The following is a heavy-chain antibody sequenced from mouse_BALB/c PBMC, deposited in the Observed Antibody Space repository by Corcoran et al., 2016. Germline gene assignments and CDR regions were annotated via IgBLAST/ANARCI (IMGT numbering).Heavy chain of an antibody. CDR1: GFSLSTSGMG. CDR3: ARRVFYDGYYGGFAY. CDR2: IYWDDDK. J-gene: IGHJ3*01. D-gene: IGHD2-3*01. Sequence: QVTLKESGPGILQPSQTLSLTCSFSGFSLSTSGMGVSWIRKPSGKGLEWLAHIYWDDDKRYNPSMKSRLTISKDTSRNQVFLKITSVDTADTATYYCARRVFYDGYYGGFAYWGQGTLVTVSA. V-gene: IGHV8-12*01.